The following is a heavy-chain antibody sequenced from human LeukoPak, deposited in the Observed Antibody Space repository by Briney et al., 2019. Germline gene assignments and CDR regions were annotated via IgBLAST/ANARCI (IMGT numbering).Heavy chain of an antibody. Sequence: GASVKVSFKASGYTFSNNDINWVRQATGQGLEWMGWMNPISGNTGFAQKFQGRVTITRITSISTAYMEMSSLRSADTAVYYCVRGAKCSGADCDSTKEYVYYFDYWGQGTLVTVSS. J-gene: IGHJ4*02. D-gene: IGHD6-25*01. V-gene: IGHV1-8*03. CDR2: MNPISGNT. CDR1: GYTFSNND. CDR3: VRGAKCSGADCDSTKEYVYYFDY.